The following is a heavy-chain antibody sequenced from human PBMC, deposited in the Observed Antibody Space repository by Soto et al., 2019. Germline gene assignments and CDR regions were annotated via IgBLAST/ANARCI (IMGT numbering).Heavy chain of an antibody. V-gene: IGHV1-58*01. D-gene: IGHD2-8*01. Sequence: RASVKVSCKASGFTFTSSALQWVRQARGQRLEWIGWIAVGSGYTNYAQRFQDRVTLTRDMSTATTYMELSRLTSEDTAIYYCAADATAWQQMVPSDYWGQGTLVTVSS. J-gene: IGHJ4*02. CDR2: IAVGSGYT. CDR3: AADATAWQQMVPSDY. CDR1: GFTFTSSA.